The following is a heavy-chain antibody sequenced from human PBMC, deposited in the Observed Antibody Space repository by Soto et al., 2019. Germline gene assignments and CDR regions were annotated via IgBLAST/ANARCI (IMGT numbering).Heavy chain of an antibody. V-gene: IGHV1-69*06. J-gene: IGHJ4*02. CDR2: IIPMYDSA. Sequence: QVQLVQSGAELKKPGSSVNVSCAASGGTFKTYTINWVRQAPGQGLEWIGQIIPMYDSANYAQRFQGRVTISADKSTNIAYMELSGLRSEDTALYYCATWRTYGGSYCFDHWGQGTLVSVSS. D-gene: IGHD1-26*01. CDR3: ATWRTYGGSYCFDH. CDR1: GGTFKTYT.